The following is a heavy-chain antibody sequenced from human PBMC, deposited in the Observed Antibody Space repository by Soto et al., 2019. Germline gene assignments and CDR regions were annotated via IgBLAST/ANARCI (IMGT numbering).Heavy chain of an antibody. CDR3: ARGRVGATYDAFDI. V-gene: IGHV3-11*01. CDR2: ISSSGSTI. J-gene: IGHJ3*02. D-gene: IGHD1-26*01. Sequence: GGSLRLSCAASGFTFSDYYMSWIRHAPGKGLEWVSYISSSGSTIYYADSVKGRFTISRDNAKNSLYLQMNSLRAEDTAVYYCARGRVGATYDAFDIWGQGTMVTVSS. CDR1: GFTFSDYY.